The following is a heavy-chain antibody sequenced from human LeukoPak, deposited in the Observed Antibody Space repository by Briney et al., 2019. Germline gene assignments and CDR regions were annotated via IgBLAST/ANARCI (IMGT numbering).Heavy chain of an antibody. D-gene: IGHD3-9*01. CDR3: AKGYYDILTGDTYYFDY. V-gene: IGHV3-23*01. CDR1: GFTFTTYA. CDR2: ISGSGGNT. Sequence: PGGSLRLSCAASGFTFTTYAMSWVRQAPGKGLQWVSAISGSGGNTYYADSVKGRFTISRDNSQNTLYLQMNSLRAEDTAVYYCAKGYYDILTGDTYYFDYWGQGTLVTVSS. J-gene: IGHJ4*02.